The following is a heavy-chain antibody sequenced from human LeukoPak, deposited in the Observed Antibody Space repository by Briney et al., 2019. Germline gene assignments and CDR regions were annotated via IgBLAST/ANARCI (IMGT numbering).Heavy chain of an antibody. Sequence: GKSLRLSCAASGFTFSSYGMHCDRQAPGKGLEWVAAISYDGSDKYYADSVKGRFTFSRDNSKNTLYLQMNSLRAEDTAVYYCGKGGPYSGSYAVDYWGQGTLVTVSS. D-gene: IGHD1-26*01. CDR2: ISYDGSDK. CDR1: GFTFSSYG. CDR3: GKGGPYSGSYAVDY. J-gene: IGHJ4*02. V-gene: IGHV3-30*18.